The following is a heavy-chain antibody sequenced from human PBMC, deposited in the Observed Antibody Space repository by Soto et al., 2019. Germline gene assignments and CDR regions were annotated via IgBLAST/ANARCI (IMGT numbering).Heavy chain of an antibody. V-gene: IGHV4-39*01. CDR3: ARTRAVWFDP. CDR1: GGSISSSSYY. D-gene: IGHD6-19*01. Sequence: QLQLQESGPGLVKPSETLSLTCTVSGGSISSSSYYWGWIRQPPGKGLEWIGSIYYSGSTYYNPSLKSRVTISVDTSKNQFSLKLSSVSAADTAVYYCARTRAVWFDPWGQGTLVTVSS. CDR2: IYYSGST. J-gene: IGHJ5*02.